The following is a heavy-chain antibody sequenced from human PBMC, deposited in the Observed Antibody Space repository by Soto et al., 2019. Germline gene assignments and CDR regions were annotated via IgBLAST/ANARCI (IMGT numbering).Heavy chain of an antibody. CDR3: AHRQGYSSGWYPGGDGTYFDY. CDR2: IYWNDDK. CDR1: GFSLSTSGVG. V-gene: IGHV2-5*01. Sequence: SGPTLVKPTQTLTLTCTFSGFSLSTSGVGVGWIRQPPGKALEWLALIYWNDDKRYSPSLKSRLTITKDTSKNQVVLTMTNMDPVDTATYYCAHRQGYSSGWYPGGDGTYFDYWGQGTLVTVSS. J-gene: IGHJ4*02. D-gene: IGHD6-19*01.